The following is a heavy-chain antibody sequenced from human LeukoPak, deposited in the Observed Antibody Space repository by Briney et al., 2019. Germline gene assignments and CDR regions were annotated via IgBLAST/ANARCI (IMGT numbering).Heavy chain of an antibody. J-gene: IGHJ4*02. CDR1: GVSIRISNYY. V-gene: IGHV4-39*01. Sequence: ASETLSLTCTVSGVSIRISNYYWGWIRQPPGKGLEWIGGVYYTGTTYYNPSLKSRVTIFVETSKNQFSLHLSSVTAADTAVYYCARHSNYASGSSAKGLFDYWGQGTLVTVSS. CDR3: ARHSNYASGSSAKGLFDY. CDR2: VYYTGTT. D-gene: IGHD3-10*01.